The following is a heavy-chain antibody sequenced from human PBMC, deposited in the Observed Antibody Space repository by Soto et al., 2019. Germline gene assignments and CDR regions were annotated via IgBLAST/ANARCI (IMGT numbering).Heavy chain of an antibody. CDR3: ARTSPSSAFDI. D-gene: IGHD6-6*01. J-gene: IGHJ3*02. V-gene: IGHV3-48*01. CDR2: ISSSGSTK. Sequence: GGSLRLSCEASGFIFSTYTMNWVRQAPGKGLEWVSYISSSGSTKYYADSVEGRFTISRDNAKNSLYLQMNSLRAEDTAVYYCARTSPSSAFDIWGQGTMVTVSS. CDR1: GFIFSTYT.